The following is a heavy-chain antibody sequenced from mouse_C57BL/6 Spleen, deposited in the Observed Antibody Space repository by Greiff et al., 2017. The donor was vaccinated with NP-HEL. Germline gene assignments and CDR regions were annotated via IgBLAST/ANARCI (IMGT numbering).Heavy chain of an antibody. CDR1: GFTFSDYG. Sequence: EVKLQESGGGLVKPGGSLKLSCAASGFTFSDYGMHWVRQAPEKGLEWVAYISSGSSTIYYADTVKGRFTISRDNATNTLFLQMTSLRSEDTAMYYCARGDSNYYYFDYWGQGTTLTVSS. J-gene: IGHJ2*01. CDR2: ISSGSSTI. D-gene: IGHD2-5*01. CDR3: ARGDSNYYYFDY. V-gene: IGHV5-17*01.